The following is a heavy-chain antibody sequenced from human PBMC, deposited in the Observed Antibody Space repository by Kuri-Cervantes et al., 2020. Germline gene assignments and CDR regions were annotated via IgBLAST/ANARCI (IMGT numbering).Heavy chain of an antibody. D-gene: IGHD3-3*01. J-gene: IGHJ4*02. Sequence: ETLSLTCAGSGFTFSSYAMTWVRQTPGKGLEWVSAISGSGDSTYHADSVKGRFTISRDNSRNTVYLQMNSLTTEDTALYYCARVAARDLGWVREDFDYWGRGTLVTVSS. CDR2: ISGSGDST. CDR1: GFTFSSYA. V-gene: IGHV3-23*01. CDR3: ARVAARDLGWVREDFDY.